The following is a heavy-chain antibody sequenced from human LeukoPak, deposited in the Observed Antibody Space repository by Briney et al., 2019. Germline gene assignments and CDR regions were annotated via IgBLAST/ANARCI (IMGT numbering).Heavy chain of an antibody. CDR3: ARDRRALRGGVDWFDP. J-gene: IGHJ5*02. D-gene: IGHD3-3*01. Sequence: SVKVSCKASGYTFSNYAINWVRQAPGQGLEWMGGIIPIFGTANYAQKFQGRVTITADKSTSTAYMELSSLRSGDTAVYYCARDRRALRGGVDWFDPWGQGTLVTVSS. V-gene: IGHV1-69*06. CDR1: GYTFSNYA. CDR2: IIPIFGTA.